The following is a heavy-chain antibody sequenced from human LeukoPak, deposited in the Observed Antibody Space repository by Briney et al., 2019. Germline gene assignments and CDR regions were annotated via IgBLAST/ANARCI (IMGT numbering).Heavy chain of an antibody. Sequence: PGGSLRLSCAASGFTFSSYSMTWVRQAPGKGLEWVSSISSSSSYIYYADSVKGRSTISRDNAKNSLYLQMNSLRAEDTAVYYCARDHFGIAAPWGQGTLVTVSS. CDR2: ISSSSSYI. CDR3: ARDHFGIAAP. D-gene: IGHD6-25*01. V-gene: IGHV3-21*01. CDR1: GFTFSSYS. J-gene: IGHJ4*02.